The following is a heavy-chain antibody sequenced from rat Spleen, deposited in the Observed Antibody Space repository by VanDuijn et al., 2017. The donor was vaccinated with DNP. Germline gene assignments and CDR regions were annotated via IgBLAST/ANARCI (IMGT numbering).Heavy chain of an antibody. J-gene: IGHJ4*01. D-gene: IGHD1-12*03. CDR3: AREGDYYDGYGDALDA. CDR2: ITGGSGIT. CDR1: GFTFSSYW. Sequence: EVQLVETGGGLVQPGRSLKLSCVASGFTFSSYWMYWIRQVPGKGLEWIASITGGSGITSYPDSVKGRFTISRDNAKSSLYLQMNSLRSEDTATYYCAREGDYYDGYGDALDAWGQGTSVTVSS. V-gene: IGHV5-58*01.